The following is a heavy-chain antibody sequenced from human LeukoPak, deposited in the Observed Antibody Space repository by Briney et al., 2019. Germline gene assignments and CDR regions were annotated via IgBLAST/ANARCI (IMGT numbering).Heavy chain of an antibody. V-gene: IGHV3-20*04. Sequence: GGSLGLSCAASGFTFDDYGMSWARQAPGKGREWVSGINWDGGSTGYADSVKGRFTISRDNAKNFLYLQMNSLRAEDTALYYCARTVSSAGWSDDAFDIWGQGTMVTVSS. J-gene: IGHJ3*02. CDR1: GFTFDDYG. CDR2: INWDGGST. D-gene: IGHD6-19*01. CDR3: ARTVSSAGWSDDAFDI.